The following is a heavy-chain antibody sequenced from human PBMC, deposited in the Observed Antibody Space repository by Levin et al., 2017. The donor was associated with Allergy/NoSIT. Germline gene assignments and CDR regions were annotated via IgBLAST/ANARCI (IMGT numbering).Heavy chain of an antibody. CDR1: GFTFSSYD. J-gene: IGHJ4*02. Sequence: GESLKISCAASGFTFSSYDMHWVRQATGKGLEWVSAIGTAGDTYYPGSVKGRFTISRENAKNSLYLQMNSLRAGDTAVYYCARGTRDYGDYAYYFDYWGQGTLVTVSS. V-gene: IGHV3-13*04. CDR2: IGTAGDT. CDR3: ARGTRDYGDYAYYFDY. D-gene: IGHD4-17*01.